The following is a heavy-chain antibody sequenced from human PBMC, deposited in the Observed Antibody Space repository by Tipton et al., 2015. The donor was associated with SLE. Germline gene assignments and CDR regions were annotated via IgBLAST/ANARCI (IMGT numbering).Heavy chain of an antibody. CDR1: GFTFSSYA. CDR3: ATDDSSGLLYYFDY. D-gene: IGHD3-22*01. Sequence: SLRLSCAASGFTFSSYAMSWVRQAPGKGLEWVSAISGSGGSTYYADSVKGRFTISRDNSKNTLYLQMNSLRAEDTAVYYCATDDSSGLLYYFDYWGQGTLVTVSS. V-gene: IGHV3-23*01. J-gene: IGHJ4*02. CDR2: ISGSGGST.